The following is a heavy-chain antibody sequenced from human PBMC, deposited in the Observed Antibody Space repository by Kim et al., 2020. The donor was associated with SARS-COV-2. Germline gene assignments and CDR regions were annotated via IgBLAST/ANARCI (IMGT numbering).Heavy chain of an antibody. J-gene: IGHJ6*02. D-gene: IGHD2-21*02. CDR3: ARDRENCGGDCSPYGMDV. CDR1: GYTFTSYG. CDR2: ISAYNGNT. V-gene: IGHV1-18*01. Sequence: ASVKVSCKASGYTFTSYGISWVRQAPGQGLEWMGWISAYNGNTNYAQKLQGRVTMTTDTSTSTAYMELRSLRSDDTAVYYCARDRENCGGDCSPYGMDVWGQGTTVTVSS.